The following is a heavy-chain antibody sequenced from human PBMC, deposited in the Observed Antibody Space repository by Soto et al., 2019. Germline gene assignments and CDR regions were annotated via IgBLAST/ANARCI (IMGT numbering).Heavy chain of an antibody. CDR3: ARDAVPNFEWLNCFFDC. V-gene: IGHV3-30-3*01. D-gene: IGHD3-3*01. CDR2: ISYDGSNK. J-gene: IGHJ4*02. Sequence: QVQLVESGGGVVQPGRSLRLSCAASGFTFSSYAMHWVRQAPGKGLEWVAVISYDGSNKYYADSVKGRFTISRDNSKNSLFLQMNSLTAEDSAIYYCARDAVPNFEWLNCFFDCWGPGTLVTVSS. CDR1: GFTFSSYA.